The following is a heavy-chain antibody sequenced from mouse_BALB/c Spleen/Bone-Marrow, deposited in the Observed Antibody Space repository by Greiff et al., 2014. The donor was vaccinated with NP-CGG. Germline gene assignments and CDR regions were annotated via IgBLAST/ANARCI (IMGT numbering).Heavy chain of an antibody. D-gene: IGHD1-1*01. Sequence: VKLMESGAELVKPGASVKLSCKTSGYTFTSYWMHWVKQRPGQGLEWIGEINPNNGRTNYSEKFRNKATLTVDKSSSTAYMQLSSLTSEDSAVYYCARYYNWYFDVWGAGTTVTVSS. CDR3: ARYYNWYFDV. J-gene: IGHJ1*01. CDR2: INPNNGRT. CDR1: GYTFTSYW. V-gene: IGHV1S81*02.